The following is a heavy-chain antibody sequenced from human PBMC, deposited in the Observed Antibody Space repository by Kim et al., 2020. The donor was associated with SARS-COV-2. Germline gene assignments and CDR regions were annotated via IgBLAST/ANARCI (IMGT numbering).Heavy chain of an antibody. CDR3: ARGHDRGSSWFDP. Sequence: SETLSLTCAVYGGSFSGYYWSWIRQPPGKGLEWIGEINHSGSTNYNPSLKSRVTISVDTSKNQFSLKLSSVTAADTAVYYCARGHDRGSSWFDPWGQGTLVTVSS. V-gene: IGHV4-34*01. J-gene: IGHJ5*02. D-gene: IGHD6-13*01. CDR1: GGSFSGYY. CDR2: INHSGST.